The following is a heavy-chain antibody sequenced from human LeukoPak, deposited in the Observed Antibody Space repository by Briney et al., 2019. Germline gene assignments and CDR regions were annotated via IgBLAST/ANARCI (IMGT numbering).Heavy chain of an antibody. CDR2: ISSSSKDI. D-gene: IGHD1-26*01. J-gene: IGHJ4*02. Sequence: PGGSLRLSCAASGFTFTSHTMTWVRQAPGKGLEWVSLISSSSKDISYADSVKGRFTISRENAKNSLYLQMNSLRAEDTAVYYCARDGQVGATIFWDYWGQGTLVTVSS. V-gene: IGHV3-21*01. CDR1: GFTFTSHT. CDR3: ARDGQVGATIFWDY.